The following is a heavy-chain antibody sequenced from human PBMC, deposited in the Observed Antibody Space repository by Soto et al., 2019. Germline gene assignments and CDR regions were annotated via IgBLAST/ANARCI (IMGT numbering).Heavy chain of an antibody. CDR3: ASSASPDAY. CDR1: GFIFNSYS. D-gene: IGHD1-26*01. J-gene: IGHJ4*02. CDR2: ISSGSTSV. V-gene: IGHV3-48*01. Sequence: EVQLVESGGGLVQPGGSLRLSCVASGFIFNSYSMNWVRQAPGKGLEWISYISSGSTSVFYADSVKGRFTISRANAKNSMDLQMKRLRAEDTAVYYCASSASPDAYWGQGTLVTVS.